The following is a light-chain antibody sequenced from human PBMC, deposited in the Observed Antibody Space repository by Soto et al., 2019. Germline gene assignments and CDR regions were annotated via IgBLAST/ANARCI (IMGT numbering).Light chain of an antibody. CDR2: EVN. CDR3: SSYAGSNNLV. Sequence: QSALTQPPSASGSPGQSVTISCTGTSSDIGGYDYVSWYQQHPGKAPKLIIYEVNKRPSGVPDRFSGSKSGNTASLTVSGRQAEDEADYYCSSYAGSNNLVFAGGTKVTVL. J-gene: IGLJ3*02. CDR1: SSDIGGYDY. V-gene: IGLV2-8*01.